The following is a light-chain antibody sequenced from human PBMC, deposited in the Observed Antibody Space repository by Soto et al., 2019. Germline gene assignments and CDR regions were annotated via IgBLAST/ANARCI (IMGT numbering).Light chain of an antibody. J-gene: IGLJ1*01. CDR2: EVS. CDR1: SSDIGGYNY. CDR3: SSYTSSSTLYV. Sequence: QSALTQPASVSGSPGQSITISCAGTSSDIGGYNYVSWYQQHPGKAPKVMIYEVSNRPSGVSNRFSGSKSGNTASLTISGLQAEDEADYYCSSYTSSSTLYVFGSWTKLTVL. V-gene: IGLV2-14*01.